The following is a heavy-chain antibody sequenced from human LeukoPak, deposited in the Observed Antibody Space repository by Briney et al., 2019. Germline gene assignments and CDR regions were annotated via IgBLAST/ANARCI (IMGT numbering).Heavy chain of an antibody. D-gene: IGHD2-15*01. J-gene: IGHJ4*02. CDR1: GGTLSSYA. V-gene: IGHV1-69*05. Sequence: VASVKVSCKASGGTLSSYAISWVRQAPGQGLEWMGRIIPIFGTANYAQKFQGRVTITTDESTSTAYMELSSLRSEDTAVYYCARAVGYCSGGSCGTGFDYWGQGTLVTVSS. CDR2: IIPIFGTA. CDR3: ARAVGYCSGGSCGTGFDY.